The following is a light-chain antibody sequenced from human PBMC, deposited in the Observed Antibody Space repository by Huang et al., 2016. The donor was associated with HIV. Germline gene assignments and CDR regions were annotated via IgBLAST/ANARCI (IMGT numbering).Light chain of an antibody. J-gene: IGKJ4*01. CDR1: QSVGNY. V-gene: IGKV3-11*01. CDR2: DTS. Sequence: IVLTQSPATLSWYPGERVTLSCRASQSVGNYIAWYQQHPGQSPKLLIYDTSNMATVTPVRFSGSGSGTDFTLTISSLESEDFAVYYCQQRSSGVTFGGGTKVQVK. CDR3: QQRSSGVT.